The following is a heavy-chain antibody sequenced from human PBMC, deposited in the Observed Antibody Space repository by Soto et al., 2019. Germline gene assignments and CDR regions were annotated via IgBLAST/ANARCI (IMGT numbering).Heavy chain of an antibody. D-gene: IGHD2-21*02. CDR2: IYWDDDK. J-gene: IGHJ4*02. CDR3: AKRQTYCGGDCYSGFDY. CDR1: GFSLNTRGVG. V-gene: IGHV2-5*02. Sequence: SGSTLVNPTQTLTLTCTFSGFSLNTRGVGVGWIRQPPGKALEWLALIYWDDDKRYSPSLKSRLTITKDTSKNQVVLTMTNMAPVDTAIYYCAKRQTYCGGDCYSGFDYGGQGTLVTAPQ.